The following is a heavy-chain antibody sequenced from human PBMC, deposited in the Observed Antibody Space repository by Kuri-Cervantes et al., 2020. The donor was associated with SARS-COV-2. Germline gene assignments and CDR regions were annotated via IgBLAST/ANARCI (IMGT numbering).Heavy chain of an antibody. V-gene: IGHV4-34*01. CDR1: GGSFSAYY. CDR2: INHSGST. Sequence: GSLRLSCAVYGGSFSAYYWSWIRQPPGKGLEWIGEINHSGSTNYNPSLKSRVTISVDTSKHQLSLKLSSMTAADTAVYYCAGSPGGVFDCWGQGTLVTVSS. J-gene: IGHJ4*02. CDR3: AGSPGGVFDC. D-gene: IGHD3-16*01.